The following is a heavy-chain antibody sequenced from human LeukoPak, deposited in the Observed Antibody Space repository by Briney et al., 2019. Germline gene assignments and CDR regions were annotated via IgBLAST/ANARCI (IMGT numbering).Heavy chain of an antibody. J-gene: IGHJ4*02. CDR2: ISDDGTTK. Sequence: GGSLRLSCAASGFTFSSYGMHWVRQAPGKGLEWVAVISDDGTTKYYADFVKGRFTISRDNSKNTLYLEMNSLRAEDTAVYYCAKEGAAGGKMQYCFDYWGQGTLVTVSS. CDR1: GFTFSSYG. D-gene: IGHD6-13*01. CDR3: AKEGAAGGKMQYCFDY. V-gene: IGHV3-30*18.